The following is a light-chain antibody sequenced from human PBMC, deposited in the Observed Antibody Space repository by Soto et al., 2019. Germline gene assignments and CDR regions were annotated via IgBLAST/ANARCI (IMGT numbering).Light chain of an antibody. CDR1: SSNIGAGYD. V-gene: IGLV1-40*01. Sequence: QSVLTQPPSVSGAPGQRVTISCTGSSSNIGAGYDVHWYQQLPGTAPKLLIYGNSNRPSAVPDRFSGSKSGTSASLAITGLQAEDEADHYCQSYDSSLSGAVFGGGTQLTVL. CDR2: GNS. CDR3: QSYDSSLSGAV. J-gene: IGLJ7*01.